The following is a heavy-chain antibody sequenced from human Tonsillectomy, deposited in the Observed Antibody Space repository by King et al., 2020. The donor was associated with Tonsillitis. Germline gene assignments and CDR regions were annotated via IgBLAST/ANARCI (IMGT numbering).Heavy chain of an antibody. CDR3: ARSQTYYDILTGSNWFDP. V-gene: IGHV4-61*01. Sequence: QLQESGPGLVKPSETLSLTCTVSGGSVSSGSYYWSWIRQPPGKGLEWIGYICYSGSTNYNPSLKSRVTISVDTSKNQFSLKLSSVTAADTAVYYCARSQTYYDILTGSNWFDPWGQGTLVTVSS. J-gene: IGHJ5*02. CDR1: GGSVSSGSYY. D-gene: IGHD3-9*01. CDR2: ICYSGST.